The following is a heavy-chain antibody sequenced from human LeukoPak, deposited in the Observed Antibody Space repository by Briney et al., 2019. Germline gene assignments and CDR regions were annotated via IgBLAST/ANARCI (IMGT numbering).Heavy chain of an antibody. J-gene: IGHJ4*02. CDR1: GFTFSDSG. CDR3: ATSIERSTWGSHALDF. D-gene: IGHD3-16*01. CDR2: LSYDGSLK. V-gene: IGHV3-30*04. Sequence: GTSQRLSCTGSGFTFSDSGMHWVRQAPGKGLEWMAILSYDGSLKYYADSVKGRFTISRDNSKNTLYLQMNSLRVEDTAVYYCATSIERSTWGSHALDFWGQGTLVTVSS.